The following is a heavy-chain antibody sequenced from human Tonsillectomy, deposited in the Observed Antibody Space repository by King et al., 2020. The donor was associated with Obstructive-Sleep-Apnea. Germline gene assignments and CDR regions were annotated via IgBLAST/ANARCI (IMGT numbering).Heavy chain of an antibody. CDR1: GFTFMTYG. Sequence: QVQLVESGGGVVQSGGSLRLSCAASGFTFMTYGMHWVRQAPGKGLEWVAFIRYDGGNKDYVDSVRGRFTISRDNSKSTLYLQMNSLRVEDTAVYYCAKEAYTGSWYVGYWGQGTLVTVSS. CDR3: AKEAYTGSWYVGY. D-gene: IGHD6-13*01. J-gene: IGHJ4*02. V-gene: IGHV3-30*02. CDR2: IRYDGGNK.